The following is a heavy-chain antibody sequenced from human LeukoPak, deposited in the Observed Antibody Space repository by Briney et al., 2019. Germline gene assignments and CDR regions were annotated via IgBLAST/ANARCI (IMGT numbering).Heavy chain of an antibody. J-gene: IGHJ4*02. Sequence: GGSLRLSCAASGFTVSSYAMSWVRQAPGKGLEWVSAISGSGGSTYYADSVKGRFTISRDNSKNTLYLQMNSLRAEDTAVYYCAKDRRRDFWSGYYADYWGQGTLVTVSS. CDR2: ISGSGGST. CDR3: AKDRRRDFWSGYYADY. CDR1: GFTVSSYA. D-gene: IGHD3-3*01. V-gene: IGHV3-23*01.